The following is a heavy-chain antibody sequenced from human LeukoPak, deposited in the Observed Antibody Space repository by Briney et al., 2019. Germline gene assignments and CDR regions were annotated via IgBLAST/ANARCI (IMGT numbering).Heavy chain of an antibody. CDR1: GFTFSSYA. J-gene: IGHJ6*03. CDR3: ANGNRCTSPNCLGYYYFYMDV. D-gene: IGHD2-8*01. CDR2: FSGSGGTT. V-gene: IGHV3-23*01. Sequence: GGSLRLSCAASGFTFSSYAMNWVRQAPGRGLEWISGFSGSGGTTYYADSVKGRFTISRDNSKNTLYLQTDSLRAEDTAVYYCANGNRCTSPNCLGYYYFYMDVWGKGTTVTVSS.